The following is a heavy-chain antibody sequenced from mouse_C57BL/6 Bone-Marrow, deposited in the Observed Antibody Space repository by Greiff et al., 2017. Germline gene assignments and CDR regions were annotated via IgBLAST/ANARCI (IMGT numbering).Heavy chain of an antibody. J-gene: IGHJ3*01. CDR1: GYAFTNYL. CDR2: INPGSGGT. Sequence: QVQLQQSGAELVRPGTSVKVSCKASGYAFTNYLIEWVKQRPGQGLEWIGVINPGSGGTNYNEKFKGKATLTADKSSSTAYMQLSSLTSEDSAVYFCAREELRPFAYWGQGTLVTVSA. CDR3: AREELRPFAY. V-gene: IGHV1-54*01. D-gene: IGHD1-2*01.